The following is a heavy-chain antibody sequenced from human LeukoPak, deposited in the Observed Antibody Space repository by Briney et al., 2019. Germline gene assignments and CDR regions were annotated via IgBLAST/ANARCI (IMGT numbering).Heavy chain of an antibody. CDR1: GGSIGGYY. J-gene: IGHJ4*02. V-gene: IGHV4-59*08. CDR2: IHYSDST. D-gene: IGHD3-16*01. CDR3: ATPRGIWHYFDY. Sequence: PSETLSLTCTVSGGSIGGYYWSWIRQPPGKGLEWIGYIHYSDSTNYNPSLKSRVTISLDTSKNRFSLKLSSVTAADTAVYYCATPRGIWHYFDYWGQGTLVTVSS.